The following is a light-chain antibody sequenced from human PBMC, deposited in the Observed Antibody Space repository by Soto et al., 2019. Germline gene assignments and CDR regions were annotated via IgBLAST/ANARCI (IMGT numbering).Light chain of an antibody. CDR3: CSYAGSSTFPV. CDR1: SSDVGSYNL. V-gene: IGLV2-23*03. CDR2: EGS. J-gene: IGLJ1*01. Sequence: QSVLTQPASVSGSPGRSITISCTGTSSDVGSYNLVSWYQQHPGKAPKLMIYEGSKRPSGVSNRFSGSKSGNTASLTISGLQAEDEADYYCCSYAGSSTFPVFGTGTKVTVL.